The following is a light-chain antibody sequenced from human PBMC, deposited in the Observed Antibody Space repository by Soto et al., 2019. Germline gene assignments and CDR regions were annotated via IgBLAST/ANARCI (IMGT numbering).Light chain of an antibody. J-gene: IGLJ2*01. V-gene: IGLV2-8*01. Sequence: QSALTQPPSASGSPGQSVTISCTGTSSDVGAYNYVSWYQQHPGKAPKLMIYEVSERPSGVPDSFSGSKSGNTASLTVSGLQAEDEADYYCSSYAGSNTVVFGGGTKLTVL. CDR1: SSDVGAYNY. CDR2: EVS. CDR3: SSYAGSNTVV.